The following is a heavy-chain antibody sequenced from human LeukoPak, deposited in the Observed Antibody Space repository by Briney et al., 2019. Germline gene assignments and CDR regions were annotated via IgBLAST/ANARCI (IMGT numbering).Heavy chain of an antibody. D-gene: IGHD4-23*01. CDR3: ARRMPAPGKGNWFGP. V-gene: IGHV1-8*01. CDR2: MNPNSGNT. CDR1: VYTFTSND. J-gene: IGHJ5*02. Sequence: ASVKVSCKASVYTFTSNDINWVRQSTGQGLEWMGWMNPNSGNTNYAQTFQGRVTMTTNTSISTAYMELSNLRSEDTAVYYCARRMPAPGKGNWFGPWGQGTLVTVSS.